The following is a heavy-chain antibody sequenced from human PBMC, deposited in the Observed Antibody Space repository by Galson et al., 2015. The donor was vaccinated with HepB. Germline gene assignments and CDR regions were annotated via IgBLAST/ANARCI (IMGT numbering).Heavy chain of an antibody. V-gene: IGHV1-3*01. CDR2: INAGNGNT. CDR3: ARGGYSSSFYYGMDV. D-gene: IGHD6-6*01. J-gene: IGHJ6*02. CDR1: GYTFTSYA. Sequence: SVKVSCKASGYTFTSYAMHWVRQAPGQRLEWMGWINAGNGNTKYSQKFQGRVTITRDTSASTAYMELGSLRSEDTAVYYCARGGYSSSFYYGMDVWGQGTTVTVSS.